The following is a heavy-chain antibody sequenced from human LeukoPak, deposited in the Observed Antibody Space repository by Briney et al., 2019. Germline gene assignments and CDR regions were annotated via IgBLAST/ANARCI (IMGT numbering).Heavy chain of an antibody. Sequence: AASVKVSCKASGYTFTSYYMHWVRQAPGQGLEWMGWISAYNGNTNYAQKVQGRVTMTTDTSTSTAYMELRSLRSDDTAVYYCARGLQENLAWLTAFSAFDIWGQGTMVTVSS. CDR2: ISAYNGNT. CDR3: ARGLQENLAWLTAFSAFDI. D-gene: IGHD6-19*01. CDR1: GYTFTSYY. V-gene: IGHV1-18*04. J-gene: IGHJ3*02.